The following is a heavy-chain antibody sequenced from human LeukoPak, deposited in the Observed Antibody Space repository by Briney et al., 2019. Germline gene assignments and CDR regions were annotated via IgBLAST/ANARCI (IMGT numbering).Heavy chain of an antibody. V-gene: IGHV3-23*01. J-gene: IGHJ4*02. CDR3: ASDLEGGDY. Sequence: GGSLRLSCAASRFTFSSYAMSWVRQAPGKGLEWVSAISGSGGNTYYADSVKGRFTISRDNSKNTLYLQMNSLRAEDTAIYYCASDLEGGDYWGQGTLVTVSS. CDR1: RFTFSSYA. D-gene: IGHD2-21*02. CDR2: ISGSGGNT.